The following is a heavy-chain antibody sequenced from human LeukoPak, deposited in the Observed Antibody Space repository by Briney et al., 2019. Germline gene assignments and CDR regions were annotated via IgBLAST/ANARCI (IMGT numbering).Heavy chain of an antibody. V-gene: IGHV3-7*03. CDR3: ASGLYYDFWSGYYPVAFDI. D-gene: IGHD3-3*01. CDR2: IKQEESEK. J-gene: IGHJ3*02. Sequence: GGSLRLSCAASGFTFSSYWMSWVRQAPGKGLKWGPTIKQEESEKYYVDSVKGRFTISRDNAKNSLYLQMNSLRAKDTAVYYCASGLYYDFWSGYYPVAFDIWGQGTMVTVSS. CDR1: GFTFSSYW.